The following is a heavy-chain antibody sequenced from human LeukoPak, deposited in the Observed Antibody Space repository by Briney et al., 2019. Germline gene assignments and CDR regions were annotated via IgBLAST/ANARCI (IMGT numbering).Heavy chain of an antibody. D-gene: IGHD6-6*01. J-gene: IGHJ4*02. V-gene: IGHV3-21*01. Sequence: GGSLRLSCAASGFTFSSYWMNWVRQAPGKGLEWVSSISSSSSYIYYADSVKGRFTISRDNAKNSLYLQMNSLRAEDTAVYYCARVSYSSSSYFDYWGQGTLVTVSS. CDR2: ISSSSSYI. CDR1: GFTFSSYW. CDR3: ARVSYSSSSYFDY.